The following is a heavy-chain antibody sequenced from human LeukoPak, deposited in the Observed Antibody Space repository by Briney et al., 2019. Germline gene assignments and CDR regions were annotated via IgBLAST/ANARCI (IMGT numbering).Heavy chain of an antibody. Sequence: GGSLRLSCAASGFTFDDYTMPWVRQAPGKGLEWVSLISWDGGSTYYADSVKGRFTISRDNSKNSLYLQMNSLRTEDTALYYCAKDLAVAGTGYFDFDYWGQGTLVTVSS. V-gene: IGHV3-43*01. J-gene: IGHJ4*02. CDR2: ISWDGGST. CDR1: GFTFDDYT. CDR3: AKDLAVAGTGYFDFDY. D-gene: IGHD6-19*01.